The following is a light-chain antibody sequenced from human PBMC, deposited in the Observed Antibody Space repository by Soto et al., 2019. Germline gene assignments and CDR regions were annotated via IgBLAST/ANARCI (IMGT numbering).Light chain of an antibody. J-gene: IGLJ3*02. V-gene: IGLV2-14*01. CDR1: SSDVGGYNF. CDR2: EVS. CDR3: SSYTMDTTWV. Sequence: QSALTQPASMSGSPGQSITISCTGTSSDVGGYNFVSWYQQHPGKAPKLMIYEVSSRPSGISNRFSGSKSGNTASLTISGLQAEDEADYFCSSYTMDTTWVFGGGTKLTVL.